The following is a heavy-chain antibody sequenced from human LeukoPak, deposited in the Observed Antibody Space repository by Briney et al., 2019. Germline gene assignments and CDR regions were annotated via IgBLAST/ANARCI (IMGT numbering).Heavy chain of an antibody. Sequence: PGGSLRLSCAASGFAFSGYGMHWVRQAPGKGLEWVAFIRYNGDTKSYADSVKGRFTISRDNSKNTLYLQMNSLRAEDTAVYYCARGGDVLMVYAPVGPWGQGTLVTVSS. CDR2: IRYNGDTK. D-gene: IGHD2-8*01. V-gene: IGHV3-30*02. CDR1: GFAFSGYG. J-gene: IGHJ5*02. CDR3: ARGGDVLMVYAPVGP.